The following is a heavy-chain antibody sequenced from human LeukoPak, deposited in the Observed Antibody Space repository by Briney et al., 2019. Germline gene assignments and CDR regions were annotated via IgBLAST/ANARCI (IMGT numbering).Heavy chain of an antibody. J-gene: IGHJ4*02. CDR1: GFTFSSYW. Sequence: PGGSLRLSCAASGFTFSSYWMSWVRQAPGKGLEWVANIKQDGSEKYYVDSVKGRFTISRDNAKNSLYLQMNSLRAEDTAVYYCARGGLRYFDCFDYWGQGTLVPVSS. D-gene: IGHD3-9*01. CDR2: IKQDGSEK. CDR3: ARGGLRYFDCFDY. V-gene: IGHV3-7*04.